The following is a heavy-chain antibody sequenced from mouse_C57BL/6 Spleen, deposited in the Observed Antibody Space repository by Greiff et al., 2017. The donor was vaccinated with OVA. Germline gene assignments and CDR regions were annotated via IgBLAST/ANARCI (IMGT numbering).Heavy chain of an antibody. CDR3: ARAPYDGYLYAMDY. D-gene: IGHD2-3*01. J-gene: IGHJ4*01. V-gene: IGHV3-3*01. CDR1: GFSINSDCY. Sequence: EVKVVESGPSLVRPSQTLSLTCTVTGFSINSDCYWIWIRQFPGNKLEYIGYTFYSGITYYNPSLESRTYITRDTSKNQFSLKLSSVTTEDTATYYCARAPYDGYLYAMDYWGQGTSVTVSS. CDR2: TFYSGIT.